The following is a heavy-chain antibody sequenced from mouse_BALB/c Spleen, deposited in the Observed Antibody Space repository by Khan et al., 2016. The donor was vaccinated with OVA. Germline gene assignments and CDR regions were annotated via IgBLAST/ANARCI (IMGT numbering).Heavy chain of an antibody. CDR2: ISYSGST. V-gene: IGHV3-2*02. CDR3: ARWDYDAPNY. J-gene: IGHJ2*01. Sequence: EVQLQESGPGLVKPSQSLSLTCTVTGYSITSDYAWYWIRQFPGNKLEWTGFISYSGSTSYNPSLKSRISITRDTSKNQFFLQLNSVTTEDTATYYCARWDYDAPNYWGQGTTLTVSS. D-gene: IGHD2-4*01. CDR1: GYSITSDYA.